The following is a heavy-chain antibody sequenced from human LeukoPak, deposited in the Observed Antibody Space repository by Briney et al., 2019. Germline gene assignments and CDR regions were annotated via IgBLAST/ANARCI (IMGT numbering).Heavy chain of an antibody. D-gene: IGHD5-18*01. CDR3: ARLGGGYSYGEKPFDY. J-gene: IGHJ4*02. Sequence: GASVKVSCKASGYTFTSYGISWVRQAPGQGLEWMGWISAYNGNTNYAQKFQGRVAITADKSTSTAYMELSSLRSEDTAVYYCARLGGGYSYGEKPFDYWGQGTLVTVSS. V-gene: IGHV1-18*01. CDR1: GYTFTSYG. CDR2: ISAYNGNT.